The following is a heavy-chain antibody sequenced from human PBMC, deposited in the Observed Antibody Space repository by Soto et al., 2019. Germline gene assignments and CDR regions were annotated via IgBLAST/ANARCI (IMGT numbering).Heavy chain of an antibody. J-gene: IGHJ3*02. CDR3: ASGIATLPVFAFDI. CDR1: GFSLSTSGVG. Sequence: QGTLKESGPTLGKPTQTLTLTCSFSGFSLSTSGVGVGWIRQSPGKALEWLALIYWSGDEHYRPSLKSRLSITKDNSKNHVGLSMTDMDPVDTATYYCASGIATLPVFAFDIWGQGTMVTVSS. V-gene: IGHV2-5*01. D-gene: IGHD6-6*01. CDR2: IYWSGDE.